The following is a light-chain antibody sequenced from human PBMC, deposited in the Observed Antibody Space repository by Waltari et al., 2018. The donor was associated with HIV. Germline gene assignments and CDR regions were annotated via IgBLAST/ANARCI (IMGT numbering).Light chain of an antibody. CDR2: GAS. V-gene: IGKV1-39*01. Sequence: DIQLTQSPPRPSASVGARATLTSRARQSIRTYFNWYQQKPGRAPKVLIYGASTLQRGVPSRFRGSGSGTDFTLTISGLQPEDFANYYCQQSYSGPLTFGGGTKVDIK. J-gene: IGKJ4*01. CDR3: QQSYSGPLT. CDR1: QSIRTY.